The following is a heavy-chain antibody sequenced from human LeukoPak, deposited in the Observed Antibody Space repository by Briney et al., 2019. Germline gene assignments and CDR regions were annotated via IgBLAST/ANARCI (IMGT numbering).Heavy chain of an antibody. CDR3: ARGPSGYHNT. J-gene: IGHJ4*02. Sequence: GGSLRLSCAASGFTFSSYSMNWVRHPPGKGLEWVSSISSSSSYIYYADSVKGRFTISRYNSKNTLYLQMNSLRANNTAVYYCARGPSGYHNTGGQGTLVTVSS. CDR1: GFTFSSYS. CDR2: ISSSSSYI. D-gene: IGHD5-12*01. V-gene: IGHV3-21*01.